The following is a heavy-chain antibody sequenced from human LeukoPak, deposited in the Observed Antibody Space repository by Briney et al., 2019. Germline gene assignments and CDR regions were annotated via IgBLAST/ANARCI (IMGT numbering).Heavy chain of an antibody. D-gene: IGHD6-13*01. CDR2: IWDDGSNT. Sequence: GGGLRVSCADPGVTFSSYVMRWGREAPGEGLGWGAVIWDDGSNTNYADSVKGRFTISRDNSKNTLYLQMNSLRAEDTAVYYCARVQQHPRTSFFDYWGQGTLVTVSS. CDR3: ARVQQHPRTSFFDY. CDR1: GVTFSSYV. V-gene: IGHV3-33*08. J-gene: IGHJ4*02.